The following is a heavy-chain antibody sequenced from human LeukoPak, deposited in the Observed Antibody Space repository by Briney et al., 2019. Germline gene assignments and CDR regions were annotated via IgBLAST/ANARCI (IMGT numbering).Heavy chain of an antibody. Sequence: GGSLRLSCVASGFTFSDYGMSWVRQAPGKGLEWVSSFIGSDVDKYYADSVKGRFTISRDNSKNTLFLEMNNLSAEDSATYYCAKDLWPYYDILTGYCPYDYWGRGTLVTVSS. CDR3: AKDLWPYYDILTGYCPYDY. CDR2: FIGSDVDK. V-gene: IGHV3-23*01. CDR1: GFTFSDYG. D-gene: IGHD3-9*01. J-gene: IGHJ4*02.